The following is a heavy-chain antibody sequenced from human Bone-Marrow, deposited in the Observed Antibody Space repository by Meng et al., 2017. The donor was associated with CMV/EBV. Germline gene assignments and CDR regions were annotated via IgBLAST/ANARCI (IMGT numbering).Heavy chain of an antibody. Sequence: SVKVSCKASGYTFTSYGISWVRQAPGQGLEWMGRIIPILGIANYAQKFQGRVTITADKSTSTAYMELSSLRSEDTAVYYCARINAERQLDYWGQGTLVTVSS. J-gene: IGHJ4*02. D-gene: IGHD5-18*01. CDR2: IIPILGIA. CDR3: ARINAERQLDY. V-gene: IGHV1-69*04. CDR1: GYTFTSYG.